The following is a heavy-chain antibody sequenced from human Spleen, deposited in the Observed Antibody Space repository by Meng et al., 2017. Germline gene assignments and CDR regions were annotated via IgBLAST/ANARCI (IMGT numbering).Heavy chain of an antibody. Sequence: QVQKQQWGPRLFKSSETLSLTWGVDGGCCSGYYWSWIRQPPGKRLEWIGEINHRGRTNYNPSLKSRFTISVDTSKNQFSLKLSSVNAAETAVYYCGGSSGYHIDYWGQGTLVTVSS. D-gene: IGHD3-22*01. J-gene: IGHJ4*02. CDR2: INHRGRT. CDR1: GGCCSGYY. V-gene: IGHV4-34*01. CDR3: GGSSGYHIDY.